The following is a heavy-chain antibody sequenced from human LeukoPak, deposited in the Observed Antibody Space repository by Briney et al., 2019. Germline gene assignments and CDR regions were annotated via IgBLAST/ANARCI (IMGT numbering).Heavy chain of an antibody. J-gene: IGHJ4*02. CDR1: GYSFTSYW. V-gene: IGHV5-51*01. D-gene: IGHD6-13*01. CDR3: VLTIAAAGGPNYFDY. CDR2: IYPGDSDT. Sequence: GESLKISCKGSGYSFTSYWISWVRQMPGKGLEWMGIIYPGDSDTRYSPSFQGQVSISADKSISTAYPQWSSLKASDTAMYYCVLTIAAAGGPNYFDYWGQGTLVTVSS.